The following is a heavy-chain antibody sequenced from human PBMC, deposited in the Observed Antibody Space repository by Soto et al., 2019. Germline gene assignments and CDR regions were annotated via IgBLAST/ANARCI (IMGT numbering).Heavy chain of an antibody. CDR2: ISSSSSYI. V-gene: IGHV3-21*01. CDR3: EVIVVVPAAMAIADY. Sequence: GGSLRLSCAASGFTFSSYSMNWVRQAPGKGLEWVSSISSSSSYIYYADSVKGRFTISRDNAKNSLYLQMNSLRAEDTAVYYCEVIVVVPAAMAIADYWGQGTLVTLSS. D-gene: IGHD2-2*01. J-gene: IGHJ4*02. CDR1: GFTFSSYS.